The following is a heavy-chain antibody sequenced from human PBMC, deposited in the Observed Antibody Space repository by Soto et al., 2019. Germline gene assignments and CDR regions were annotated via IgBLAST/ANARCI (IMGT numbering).Heavy chain of an antibody. Sequence: ASVKVSCKXSGYTFTGYYMHWVRQAPGQGLEWMGWINPNSGGTNYAQKFQGRVTMTRDTSISTAYMELSRLRSDDTAVYYCARDLRDLNFHYYYYYGMDVWGQGTTVTVSS. CDR2: INPNSGGT. CDR3: ARDLRDLNFHYYYYYGMDV. D-gene: IGHD1-1*01. CDR1: GYTFTGYY. V-gene: IGHV1-2*02. J-gene: IGHJ6*02.